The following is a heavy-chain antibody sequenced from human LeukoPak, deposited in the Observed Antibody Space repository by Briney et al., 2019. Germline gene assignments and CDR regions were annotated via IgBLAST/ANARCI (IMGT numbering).Heavy chain of an antibody. CDR1: GYIFTASY. D-gene: IGHD2-15*01. CDR3: ARADCSGVSCYSVDS. Sequence: ASVKVSCKASGYIFTASYIHWVRQAPRQGLEWMGWINPNIGGTSFAKKFQGRVTLTRDTSITTTYLELTGLRSDDTAVYFCARADCSGVSCYSVDSWGQGTLVTVSS. V-gene: IGHV1-2*02. CDR2: INPNIGGT. J-gene: IGHJ4*02.